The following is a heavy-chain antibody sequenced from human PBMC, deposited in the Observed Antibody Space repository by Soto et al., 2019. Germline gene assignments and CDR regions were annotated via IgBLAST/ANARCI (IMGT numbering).Heavy chain of an antibody. Sequence: GGSLRLSCAASGFTFSSYAMSWVRQAPGKGLEWVSAISGSGVSTYYADSVKGRFTISRDNSKNTLFLQMNSPRAEDTAVYYCAKDTFGDYYYYGMDVWGQGTTVTVSS. CDR1: GFTFSSYA. J-gene: IGHJ6*02. CDR2: ISGSGVST. V-gene: IGHV3-23*01. CDR3: AKDTFGDYYYYGMDV. D-gene: IGHD3-16*01.